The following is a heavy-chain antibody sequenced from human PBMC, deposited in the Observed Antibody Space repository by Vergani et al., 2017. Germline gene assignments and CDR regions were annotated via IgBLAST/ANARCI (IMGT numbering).Heavy chain of an antibody. J-gene: IGHJ1*01. V-gene: IGHV3-30*03. D-gene: IGHD2-15*01. CDR2: ISYDGTQK. CDR1: GFTSSYYG. Sequence: QVQLVESGGGLFKPGGSLRLSCVVSGFTSSYYGMHWVRQAPGKGLEWVAVISYDGTQKYYADSVKGRFTISRDNSKSTLNLQMNSLRTEDTAVYYCATKSCGTPGCQIGYFREWGQGTLVTVSS. CDR3: ATKSCGTPGCQIGYFRE.